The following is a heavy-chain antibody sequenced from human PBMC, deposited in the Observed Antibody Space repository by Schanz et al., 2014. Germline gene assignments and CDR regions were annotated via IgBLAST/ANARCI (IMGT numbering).Heavy chain of an antibody. CDR1: EFTFSTDA. D-gene: IGHD6-13*01. CDR3: AKSQGSSFDS. J-gene: IGHJ4*02. V-gene: IGHV3-23*01. Sequence: DVHLLESGGGLVQPGGSLRLSCAASEFTFSTDAMSWVRQAPGKGLEWLSVISASGGDTYYADSVKGRFTISRDNSKNTLYLQMNSLRAEDTAVYYCAKSQGSSFDSWGQGTLVTGSS. CDR2: ISASGGDT.